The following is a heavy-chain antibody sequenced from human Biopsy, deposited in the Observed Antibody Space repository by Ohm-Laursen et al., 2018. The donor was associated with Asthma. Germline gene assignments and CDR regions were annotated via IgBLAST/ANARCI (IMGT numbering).Heavy chain of an antibody. Sequence: PSGTPSPPPDGSGGSLCGCNWWGWGGPPPGGGVGGVGEIYHLGNANYNPSLKSRVTMSVDKSKNQFSLKLTSVTAADTAVYFCARRWRSYDSSNYYLDQWGQGTLVTVSS. D-gene: IGHD3-22*01. CDR2: IYHLGNA. V-gene: IGHV4-4*02. J-gene: IGHJ4*02. CDR1: GGSLCGCNW. CDR3: ARRWRSYDSSNYYLDQ.